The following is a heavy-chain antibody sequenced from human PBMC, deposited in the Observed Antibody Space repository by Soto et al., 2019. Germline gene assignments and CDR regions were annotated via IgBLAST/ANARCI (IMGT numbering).Heavy chain of an antibody. V-gene: IGHV5-10-1*01. Sequence: PGESLKISCKGSGYSFTSYWISWVRQTPGKGLEWMGRIDPSDSYTNYSPSFQGHVTISADKSISTAYLQWSSLKASDTAMYYCARQPTSIAAAGLAFDIWGQGTMVTV. J-gene: IGHJ3*02. CDR3: ARQPTSIAAAGLAFDI. CDR1: GYSFTSYW. CDR2: IDPSDSYT. D-gene: IGHD6-13*01.